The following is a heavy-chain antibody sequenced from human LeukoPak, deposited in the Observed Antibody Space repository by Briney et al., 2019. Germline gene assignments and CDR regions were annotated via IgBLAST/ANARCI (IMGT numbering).Heavy chain of an antibody. V-gene: IGHV3-21*01. CDR2: ISSSSSYI. CDR3: ARDNSGSYFDY. CDR1: GFSLSRYW. J-gene: IGHJ4*02. D-gene: IGHD1-26*01. Sequence: PGGSLRLSCVASGFSLSRYWMSWVRQAPGKGLEWVSSISSSSSYIYYADSVKGRFTISRDNAKNSLYLQMNSLRAEDTAVYYCARDNSGSYFDYWGQGTLVTVSS.